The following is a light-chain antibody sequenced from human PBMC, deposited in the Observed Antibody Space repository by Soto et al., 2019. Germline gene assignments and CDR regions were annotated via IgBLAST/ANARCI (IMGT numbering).Light chain of an antibody. J-gene: IGKJ4*01. CDR3: QQVNTYPST. V-gene: IGKV1-9*01. Sequence: DIQLTLSPSSLSASVGDRVTITCRASQGIGSYLGWYQQKPGKAHKLLIYAAYTLQSGVQSRFSGSGSGTDFTLTISSLQPEDFATYYCQQVNTYPSTFGGGTKVDIK. CDR2: AAY. CDR1: QGIGSY.